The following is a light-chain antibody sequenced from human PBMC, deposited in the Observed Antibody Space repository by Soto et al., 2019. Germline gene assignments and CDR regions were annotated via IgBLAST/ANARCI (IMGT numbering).Light chain of an antibody. CDR2: GAS. Sequence: EIVMTQSPATLSVSPGERATLSCRASQSVSSNLAWYQQKPGQAPRLLIYGASTRATGIPARFGGSGSGTEFTLTISSLQSEDFAVYYCEQYNNGWTFGQGTKVEIE. J-gene: IGKJ1*01. CDR1: QSVSSN. V-gene: IGKV3-15*01. CDR3: EQYNNGWT.